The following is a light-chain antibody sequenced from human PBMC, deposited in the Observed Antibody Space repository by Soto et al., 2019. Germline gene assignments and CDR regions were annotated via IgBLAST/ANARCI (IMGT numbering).Light chain of an antibody. V-gene: IGKV1-39*01. Sequence: DIQLTQSPSSLSASLGDRVTITCRASQTTNKYLNWYQQKPGKAPKLLIYAASNLQSGVPERFSGSGFGTDFTLTITSLQFEDFATYYCQQSYSAPPTFGQGTKVEIK. CDR2: AAS. CDR1: QTTNKY. CDR3: QQSYSAPPT. J-gene: IGKJ1*01.